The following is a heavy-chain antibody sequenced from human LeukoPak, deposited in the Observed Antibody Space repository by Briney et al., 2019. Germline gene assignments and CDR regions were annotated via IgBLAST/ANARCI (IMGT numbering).Heavy chain of an antibody. J-gene: IGHJ5*02. CDR3: GRTSSGSYHNWFDP. Sequence: PSGTLSLTCAVSGYSISISNWWGSIRQPPGKGLEWIGDIYYSGNTYYNPSLKSRVTMSVDTSKNEFSLKLSSVTAVDTAVYYCGRTSSGSYHNWFDPWGQGTLVTVSS. CDR1: GYSISISNW. D-gene: IGHD1-26*01. V-gene: IGHV4-28*01. CDR2: IYYSGNT.